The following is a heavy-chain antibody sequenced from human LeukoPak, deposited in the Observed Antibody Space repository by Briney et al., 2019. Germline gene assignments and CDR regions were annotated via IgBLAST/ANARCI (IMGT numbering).Heavy chain of an antibody. V-gene: IGHV3-7*01. Sequence: GGSLRLSCAASGFTFSSYWMSWVRQAPGKGLEWVANIKQDGSDNYYVGSVKGRFTISRDNAKNSLYLQMNSLRAEDTAVYYCARHGRFGVLWWGQGTLVTVSS. CDR2: IKQDGSDN. D-gene: IGHD3-10*01. CDR3: ARHGRFGVLW. CDR1: GFTFSSYW. J-gene: IGHJ4*02.